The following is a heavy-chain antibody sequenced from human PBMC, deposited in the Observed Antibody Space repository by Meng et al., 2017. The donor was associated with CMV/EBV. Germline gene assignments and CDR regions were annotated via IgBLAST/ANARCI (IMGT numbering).Heavy chain of an antibody. D-gene: IGHD2-2*02. CDR3: ASDCSGASCYITN. CDR2: IKQDGSEK. V-gene: IGHV3-7*01. J-gene: IGHJ4*02. Sequence: GESLKISCAASGFTFSGYWMTWVRQAPGKGLEWVANIKQDGSEKYYVDSVKGRFTISRGNAKNSLSLQMNSLRAEDTAVYYCASDCSGASCYITNWGRGTLVTVSS. CDR1: GFTFSGYW.